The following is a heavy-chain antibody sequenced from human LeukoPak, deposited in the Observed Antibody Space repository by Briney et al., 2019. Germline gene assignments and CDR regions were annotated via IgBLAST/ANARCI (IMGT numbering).Heavy chain of an antibody. CDR1: GGSISSGGYS. Sequence: PSQTLSLTCAVSGGSISSGGYSWSWIRQPPGKGLEWIGYIYDSGSTNCNPSLKSRVTMSLDLSKNQFSLKLSSVTAADTALYYCARTGYANTWTADYWGQGTLVTVSS. D-gene: IGHD1-1*01. V-gene: IGHV4-30-2*01. CDR2: IYDSGST. J-gene: IGHJ4*02. CDR3: ARTGYANTWTADY.